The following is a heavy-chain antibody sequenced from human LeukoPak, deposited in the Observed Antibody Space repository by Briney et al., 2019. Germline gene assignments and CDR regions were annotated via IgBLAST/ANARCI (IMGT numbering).Heavy chain of an antibody. V-gene: IGHV3-33*08. CDR3: ARESGGYYYYYMDV. J-gene: IGHJ6*03. D-gene: IGHD3-10*01. CDR1: GFTFSSYA. Sequence: GGSLRLSCAASGFTFSSYAMSWVRQAPGKGLEWVAVIWYDGSNKYYADSVKGRFTISRDNSKNTLYLQMNSLRAEDTAVYYCARESGGYYYYYMDVWGKGTTVTVSS. CDR2: IWYDGSNK.